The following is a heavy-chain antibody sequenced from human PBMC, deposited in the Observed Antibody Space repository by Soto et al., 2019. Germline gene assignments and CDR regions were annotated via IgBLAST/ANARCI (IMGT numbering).Heavy chain of an antibody. CDR1: GYTLTELS. V-gene: IGHV1-24*01. J-gene: IGHJ6*03. Sequence: ASVKVSCKVSGYTLTELSMHWVRQAPGKGLEWMGGFDPEDGETIYAQKFQGRVTMTEDTSTDTAYMELSSLRSEGTAVYYCATVGVVQAAMASGYYYYMDVWGKGTTVPVSS. D-gene: IGHD2-2*01. CDR2: FDPEDGET. CDR3: ATVGVVQAAMASGYYYYMDV.